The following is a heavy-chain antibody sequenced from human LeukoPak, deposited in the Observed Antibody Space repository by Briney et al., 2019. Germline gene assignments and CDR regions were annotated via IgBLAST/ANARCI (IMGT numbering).Heavy chain of an antibody. CDR3: ARVPFGKATGIDY. V-gene: IGHV4-61*02. CDR2: IYTSGST. J-gene: IGHJ4*02. CDR1: GGSISSGSYY. D-gene: IGHD5-24*01. Sequence: SQTLSLTCTVSGGSISSGSYYWSWIRQPAGKGLEWIGRIYTSGSTNYNPSLKSRVTISVDTSKNQFSLKLSSVTAADMAVYYCARVPFGKATGIDYWGQGTLVTVSS.